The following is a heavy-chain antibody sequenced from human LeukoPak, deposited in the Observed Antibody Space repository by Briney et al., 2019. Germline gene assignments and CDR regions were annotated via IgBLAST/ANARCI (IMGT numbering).Heavy chain of an antibody. J-gene: IGHJ5*02. D-gene: IGHD6-19*01. Sequence: PSETLSLTCTVSGGSISSYYWSWLRQPPGKGLEWIGYIYYSGSTNYNPSLKSRVTISVDTSKNQFSLKLSSVTAADTAVYYCARVRSGWYGWFDPWGQGTLVTVSS. CDR1: GGSISSYY. CDR3: ARVRSGWYGWFDP. CDR2: IYYSGST. V-gene: IGHV4-59*01.